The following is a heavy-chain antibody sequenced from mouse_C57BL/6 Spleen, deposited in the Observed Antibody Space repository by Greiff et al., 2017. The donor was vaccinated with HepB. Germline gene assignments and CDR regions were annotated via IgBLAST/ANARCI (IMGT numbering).Heavy chain of an antibody. CDR1: GFTFTDYY. CDR3: ASHYYGSSYDWYFDV. J-gene: IGHJ1*03. Sequence: EVQVVESGGGLVQPGGSLSLSCAASGFTFTDYYMSWVRQPPGKALEWLGFIRNKANGYTTEYSASLKGRFTISRDNSQSILSLQMNALRAEDSATYYCASHYYGSSYDWYFDVWGTGTTVTVSS. V-gene: IGHV7-3*01. CDR2: IRNKANGYTT. D-gene: IGHD1-1*01.